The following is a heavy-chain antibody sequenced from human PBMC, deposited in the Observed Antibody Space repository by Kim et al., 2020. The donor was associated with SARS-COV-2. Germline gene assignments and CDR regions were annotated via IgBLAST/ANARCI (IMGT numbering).Heavy chain of an antibody. D-gene: IGHD3-10*01. Sequence: SYPDSVKGQFIISSDNTKSKLYLQMISLRPEDTAVYYCVAEIGSRSFDLWGQGTLVTVSS. V-gene: IGHV3-30*01. J-gene: IGHJ4*02. CDR3: VAEIGSRSFDL.